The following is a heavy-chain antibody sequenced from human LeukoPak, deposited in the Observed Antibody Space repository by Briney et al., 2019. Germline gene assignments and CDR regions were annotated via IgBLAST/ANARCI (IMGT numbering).Heavy chain of an antibody. CDR2: IYYSGST. Sequence: SETLSLTCTVSGGSISSSSYYWGWIRQPPGKGLEWIGSIYYSGSTYYNPSLKSRVTISVDTSKNQFSLKLSSVTAADTAVYYCASQLDFGVVINWGQGTLVTVSS. CDR1: GGSISSSSYY. J-gene: IGHJ4*02. V-gene: IGHV4-39*07. D-gene: IGHD3-3*01. CDR3: ASQLDFGVVIN.